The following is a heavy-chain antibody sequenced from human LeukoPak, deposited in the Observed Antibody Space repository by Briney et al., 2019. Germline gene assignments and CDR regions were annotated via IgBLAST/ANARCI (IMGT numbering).Heavy chain of an antibody. CDR1: GDSVSGGNYV. V-gene: IGHV4-39*02. D-gene: IGHD3-3*01. J-gene: IGHJ4*02. CDR3: ASRPRVFGVLFSTFDN. CDR2: IHSSGST. Sequence: NPSETLSLTCTVSGDSVSGGNYVWGWIRQPPGRGLEWIGSIHSSGSTYQNPSLRSRVSMSIDVAENHFSLKMQSVTAADTALYFCASRPRVFGVLFSTFDNWGQGALVSVS.